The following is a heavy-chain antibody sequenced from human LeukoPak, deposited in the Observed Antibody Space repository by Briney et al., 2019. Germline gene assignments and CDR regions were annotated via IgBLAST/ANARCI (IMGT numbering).Heavy chain of an antibody. CDR2: IKQDGREK. D-gene: IGHD3-22*01. CDR1: GFTFSSYW. V-gene: IGHV3-7*01. J-gene: IGHJ1*01. CDR3: ARGGGGHYYDSSGYYYFGYFQH. Sequence: QPGGSLRLSCAASGFTFSSYWMICVRHAPGKGLEWVANIKQDGREKYYVDSVKGRFTISRDNAKNSLHLQMNSLRAEDTAVYYCARGGGGHYYDSSGYYYFGYFQHWGQGTLVPVSS.